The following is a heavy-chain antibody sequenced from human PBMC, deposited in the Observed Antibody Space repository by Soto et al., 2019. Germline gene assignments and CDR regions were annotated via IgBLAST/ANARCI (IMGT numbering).Heavy chain of an antibody. D-gene: IGHD2-2*01. CDR1: GFTFSRHD. J-gene: IGHJ6*02. V-gene: IGHV3-13*01. CDR2: IGTVDDT. CDR3: ARYGGKSSPYAFDV. Sequence: EVQLVESGGGLVQPGGSLRLACTASGFTFSRHDMHWVRQVSGKGLEWVSAIGTVDDTYYPGSVKGRFTISRDDAKNSVFLQLNSLRAEDTAVYYCARYGGKSSPYAFDVWGQGTTVIVSS.